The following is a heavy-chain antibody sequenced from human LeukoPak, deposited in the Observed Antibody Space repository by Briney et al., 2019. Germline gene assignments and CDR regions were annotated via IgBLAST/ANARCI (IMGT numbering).Heavy chain of an antibody. CDR3: ARATYQVVSRWFDP. CDR1: GFTFSDYY. J-gene: IGHJ5*02. CDR2: IYYSGST. Sequence: LRLSCAASGFTFSDYYMSWIRQPPGRGLEWIGYIYYSGSTYYNPSLKSRVTLSVDTSKNQFSLNLSSVTAADTAVYYCARATYQVVSRWFDPWGQGTLVTVSS. V-gene: IGHV4-30-4*01. D-gene: IGHD2-2*01.